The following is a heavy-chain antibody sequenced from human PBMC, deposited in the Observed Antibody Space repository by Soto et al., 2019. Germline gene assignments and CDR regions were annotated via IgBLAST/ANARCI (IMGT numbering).Heavy chain of an antibody. CDR2: VYPGDSDT. J-gene: IGHJ6*02. Sequence: GESLKISCKGSGYIFSSYWIGWVRLMPGKGLEWMGIVYPGDSDTRYSPSFQGQVTISADKSISTAYLQWSSLKASDTAMYYCARLLMQDTAMVTYYYGMDVWGQGTTVTVSS. CDR1: GYIFSSYW. CDR3: ARLLMQDTAMVTYYYGMDV. D-gene: IGHD5-18*01. V-gene: IGHV5-51*01.